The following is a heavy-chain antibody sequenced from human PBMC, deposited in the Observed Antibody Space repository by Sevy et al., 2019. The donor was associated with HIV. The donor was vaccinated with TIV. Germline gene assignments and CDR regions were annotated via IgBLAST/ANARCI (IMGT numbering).Heavy chain of an antibody. CDR3: TTDLSGDAYYYYGMDV. V-gene: IGHV3-15*01. CDR1: GFTFSNAW. Sequence: GGALRLSCAASGFTFSNAWMSWVRQAPGKGLEWGGRIKSKTDGGTTDYAAPVKGRFTISSDDSKSTLYLQMNSLKTEDTAVYYCTTDLSGDAYYYYGMDVWGQGTTVTVSS. D-gene: IGHD4-17*01. CDR2: IKSKTDGGTT. J-gene: IGHJ6*02.